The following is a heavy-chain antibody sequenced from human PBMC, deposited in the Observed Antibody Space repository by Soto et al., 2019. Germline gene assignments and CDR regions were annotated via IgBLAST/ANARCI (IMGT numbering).Heavy chain of an antibody. J-gene: IGHJ3*02. CDR2: IYYNGIT. V-gene: IGHV4-39*01. CDR1: GVSITRTSYY. D-gene: IGHD1-26*01. Sequence: SETLSLTCIVSGVSITRTSYYWAWVRQPPGKGLEWIGTIYYNGITYYNPSLKSRVTISIDTSENQFSLKLTSVTAADTAVYYCARQGDKGRAFDIWGQGTMVTVSS. CDR3: ARQGDKGRAFDI.